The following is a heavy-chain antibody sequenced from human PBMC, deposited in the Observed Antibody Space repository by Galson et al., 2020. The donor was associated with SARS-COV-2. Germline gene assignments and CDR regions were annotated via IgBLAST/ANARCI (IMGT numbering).Heavy chain of an antibody. V-gene: IGHV5-51*01. CDR2: IYPGDSDT. J-gene: IGHJ6*02. D-gene: IGHD6-19*01. Sequence: KIGESLKISCKGSGYSFTSYWIGWVRQMPGKGLEWMGIIYPGDSDTRYSPSFQGQVTISADKSISTAYLQWSSLKASDTAMYYCARELVAGYYYYGIDVWGQGTTVTVSS. CDR1: GYSFTSYW. CDR3: ARELVAGYYYYGIDV.